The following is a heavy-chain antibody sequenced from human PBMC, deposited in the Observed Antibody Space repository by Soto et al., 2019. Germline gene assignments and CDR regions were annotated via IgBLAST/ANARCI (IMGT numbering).Heavy chain of an antibody. Sequence: QVQLVQSGAEVKKPGSSVKVSCKASGGTFSSYAISWVRQAPGQGLEWMGGIIPIFGTANYAQKFQGRVTITADESTSTAYMELSSLKSEDTAVYYCARRSSIAAAGTVGDFYYYYGMDVWGQGTTVTVSS. J-gene: IGHJ6*02. V-gene: IGHV1-69*01. CDR3: ARRSSIAAAGTVGDFYYYYGMDV. CDR2: IIPIFGTA. D-gene: IGHD6-13*01. CDR1: GGTFSSYA.